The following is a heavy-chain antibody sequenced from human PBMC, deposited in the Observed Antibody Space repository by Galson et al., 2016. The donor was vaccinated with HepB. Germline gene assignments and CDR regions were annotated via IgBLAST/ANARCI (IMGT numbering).Heavy chain of an antibody. D-gene: IGHD3-3*01. CDR3: ARAGGFLGWLPTPYYYGVDV. CDR1: GFSFSSYW. Sequence: SLRLSCAASGFSFSSYWMSWVRQAPGKGLEWVANINQDETEKYYVDSMKGRFTISRDNAKESLFLQMNSLRVGDTAVYYCARAGGFLGWLPTPYYYGVDVWAKGPRSPSP. V-gene: IGHV3-7*03. J-gene: IGHJ6*02. CDR2: INQDETEK.